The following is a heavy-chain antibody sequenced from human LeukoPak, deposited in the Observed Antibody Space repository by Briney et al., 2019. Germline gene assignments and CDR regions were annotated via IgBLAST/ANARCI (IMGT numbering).Heavy chain of an antibody. CDR3: AREGGYSYGTYYFDY. V-gene: IGHV4-61*02. CDR1: GGSISSGSYY. Sequence: PSRTLSLTCTVSGGSISSGSYYWSWIRQPAGKGLEWIGRIYTSGSTNYNPSLKSRVTISVDTSKNQFSLKLSSVTAADTAVYYCAREGGYSYGTYYFDYWGQGTLVTVSS. CDR2: IYTSGST. D-gene: IGHD5-18*01. J-gene: IGHJ4*02.